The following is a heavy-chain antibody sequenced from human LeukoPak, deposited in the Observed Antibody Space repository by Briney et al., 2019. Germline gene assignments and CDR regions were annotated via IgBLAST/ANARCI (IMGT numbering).Heavy chain of an antibody. J-gene: IGHJ4*02. CDR3: AKDNDDYGEAYYFDY. D-gene: IGHD4-17*01. CDR2: ISYDGSNK. Sequence: GGSLRLSCAASGFTFSSYGMHWVRQAPGKGLEWVAVISYDGSNKYYADSVKGRFTISRDISKNTLYLQMNSLRAEDTAVYYCAKDNDDYGEAYYFDYWGQGTLVTVSS. CDR1: GFTFSSYG. V-gene: IGHV3-30*18.